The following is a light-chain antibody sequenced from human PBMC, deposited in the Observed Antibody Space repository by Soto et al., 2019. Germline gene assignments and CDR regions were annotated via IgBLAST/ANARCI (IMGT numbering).Light chain of an antibody. J-gene: IGLJ2*01. Sequence: QAVVTQPPSPSGTPGHRVTISCSGSSSNIGSNSVYWYQQLPGTAPKLLIYNNNRRPSGVPDRFSGSKSGTSASLAISGLRSEDEADYYCAAWDDSLSAIIFGGGTKLTVL. V-gene: IGLV1-47*02. CDR1: SSNIGSNS. CDR3: AAWDDSLSAII. CDR2: NNN.